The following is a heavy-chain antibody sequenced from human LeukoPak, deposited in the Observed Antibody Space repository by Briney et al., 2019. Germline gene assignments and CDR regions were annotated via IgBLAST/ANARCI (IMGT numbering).Heavy chain of an antibody. J-gene: IGHJ4*02. V-gene: IGHV3-74*01. D-gene: IGHD6-13*01. CDR3: ARGTSAGGPISPFDF. CDR2: IQGDGSNT. Sequence: GGSLRLSCAASGFTVSSSYMSWVRQAPGKGLVWVSRIQGDGSNTNYADSVKGRFSISRDNAKNTVYLQMNSLRAEDTGIYYCARGTSAGGPISPFDFWGQGTLVTVSS. CDR1: GFTVSSSY.